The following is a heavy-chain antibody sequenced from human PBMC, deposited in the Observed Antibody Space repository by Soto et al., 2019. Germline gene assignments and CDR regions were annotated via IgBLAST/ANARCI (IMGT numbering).Heavy chain of an antibody. D-gene: IGHD1-26*01. Sequence: QVQLQESGPGLVKPLETLSLTCTVSGGSISSYYWSWIRQPPGKGLEWIGYIYYSGSTNYNPSLKSRVTISVDTSKNQFSLKLSSVTAADTAVYYCARKWGWYFDLWGRGTLVTVSS. CDR2: IYYSGST. J-gene: IGHJ2*01. CDR1: GGSISSYY. V-gene: IGHV4-59*08. CDR3: ARKWGWYFDL.